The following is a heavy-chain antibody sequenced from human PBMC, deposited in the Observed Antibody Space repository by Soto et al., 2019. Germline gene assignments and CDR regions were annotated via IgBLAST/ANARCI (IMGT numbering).Heavy chain of an antibody. CDR3: ASTAPYCSGGSCYSDAFDI. D-gene: IGHD2-15*01. CDR2: IIPILGIA. V-gene: IGHV1-69*02. Sequence: GASVKVSCKASGGTFSGYTISWVRQAPGQGLEWMGRIIPILGIANYAQKFQGRVTITADKSTSTAYMELSSLRSEDTAVYYCASTAPYCSGGSCYSDAFDIWGQGTMVTVSS. CDR1: GGTFSGYT. J-gene: IGHJ3*02.